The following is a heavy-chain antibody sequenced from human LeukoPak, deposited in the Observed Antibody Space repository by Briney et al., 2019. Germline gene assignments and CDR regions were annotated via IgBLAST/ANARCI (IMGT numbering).Heavy chain of an antibody. Sequence: GASVKVSCKASVYTFTSYDINWVRQATGQGLEWMGWMNPNSGNTGYAQKFQGRVTMTRNTSISTAYMELSSLRSEDTAVYYCARAFGDGYNQGYYMDVWGKGTTVTVSS. D-gene: IGHD5-24*01. CDR3: ARAFGDGYNQGYYMDV. CDR2: MNPNSGNT. CDR1: VYTFTSYD. V-gene: IGHV1-8*01. J-gene: IGHJ6*03.